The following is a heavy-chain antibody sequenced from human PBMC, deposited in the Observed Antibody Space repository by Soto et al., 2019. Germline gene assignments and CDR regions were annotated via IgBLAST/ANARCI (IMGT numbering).Heavy chain of an antibody. J-gene: IGHJ6*02. CDR3: AKAGGGSSWFGFYGMSV. V-gene: IGHV3-30-3*01. D-gene: IGHD3-10*01. CDR1: GFIFNIFA. CDR2: VSYEGSDK. Sequence: QVQLVESGGGVVQPGTSLRLSCETSGFIFNIFAMHWVRQAPGRGLEWVAAVSYEGSDKYYADSVKGRFTVSRDSSQNKLYLEMNSLRLEDTAVYYCAKAGGGSSWFGFYGMSVWGQGTTVTVSS.